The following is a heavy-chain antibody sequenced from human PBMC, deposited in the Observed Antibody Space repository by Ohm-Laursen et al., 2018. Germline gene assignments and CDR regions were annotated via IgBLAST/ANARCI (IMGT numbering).Heavy chain of an antibody. V-gene: IGHV3-21*01. CDR2: ISSSSSYI. CDR3: ARDQVSGNWNIYYYYYGMDV. J-gene: IGHJ6*02. Sequence: SLRLSCAASGFTFSSYAMSWVRQAPGKGLEWVSSISSSSSYIYYADSVKGRFTTSRDNAKNPLYLQMNSLRAEDTAVYYCARDQVSGNWNIYYYYYGMDVWGQGTAVTVSS. CDR1: GFTFSSYA. D-gene: IGHD1-20*01.